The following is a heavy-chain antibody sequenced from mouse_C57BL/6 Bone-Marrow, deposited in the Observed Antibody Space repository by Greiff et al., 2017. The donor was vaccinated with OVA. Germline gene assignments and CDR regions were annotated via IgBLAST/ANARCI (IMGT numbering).Heavy chain of an antibody. CDR2: INPYNGGT. V-gene: IGHV1-19*01. J-gene: IGHJ1*03. CDR1: GYTFTDYY. D-gene: IGHD1-1*01. Sequence: EVKLQESGPVLVKPGASVKMSCKASGYTFTDYYMNWVKQSHGKSLEWIGVINPYNGGTSYNQKFKGKATLTVDKSSSTAYMELNSLTSEDSAVYYCARSDYGHWYFDVWGTGTTVTVSS. CDR3: ARSDYGHWYFDV.